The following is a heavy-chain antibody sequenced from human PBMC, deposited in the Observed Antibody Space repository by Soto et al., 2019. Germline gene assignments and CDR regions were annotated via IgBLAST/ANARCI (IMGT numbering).Heavy chain of an antibody. Sequence: QVQLVQSGAEVKKPGASVKVSCKASGYTFTSYGISWVRQAPGQGLEWMGWISAYNGNTNYGQKLQGRVTMTTDTSTSTAYMELRSLRSDDTAVYYCARDGHYYDSSGDDAFDIWGQGTMVTVSS. J-gene: IGHJ3*02. D-gene: IGHD3-22*01. CDR3: ARDGHYYDSSGDDAFDI. V-gene: IGHV1-18*01. CDR1: GYTFTSYG. CDR2: ISAYNGNT.